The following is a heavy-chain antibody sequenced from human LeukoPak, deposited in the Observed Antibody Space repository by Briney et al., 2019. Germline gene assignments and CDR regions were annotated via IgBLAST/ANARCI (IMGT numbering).Heavy chain of an antibody. J-gene: IGHJ2*01. CDR3: ASSARSETAGPYWYFDL. V-gene: IGHV4-39*01. CDR2: IYYSGST. Sequence: SETLSLTCTVSGGSISSSSYYWGWIRQPPEKGLEWIGSIYYSGSTYYNPSLKSRVTISVDTSKNQFSLKLSPVSAADTAVYYCASSARSETAGPYWYFDLWGRGTLVTVSS. D-gene: IGHD6-13*01. CDR1: GGSISSSSYY.